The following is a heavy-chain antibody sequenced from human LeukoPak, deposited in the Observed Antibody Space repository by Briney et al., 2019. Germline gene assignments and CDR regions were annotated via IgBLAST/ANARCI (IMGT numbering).Heavy chain of an antibody. CDR2: RHYRGTT. J-gene: IGHJ4*02. V-gene: IGHV4-59*01. CDR3: AGLVGRYSSGLYYYYFDY. D-gene: IGHD3-22*01. Sequence: SETLSLTCTVSGASISSYYWSWIRQPPGKGLEWIASRHYRGTTNYNPSLESRVTISVDTSRKQFSLKLSSVTAADTAVYYCAGLVGRYSSGLYYYYFDYWGQGTLVTVSS. CDR1: GASISSYY.